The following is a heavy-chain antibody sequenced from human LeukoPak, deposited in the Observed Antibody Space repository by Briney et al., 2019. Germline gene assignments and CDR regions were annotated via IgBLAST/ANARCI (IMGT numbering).Heavy chain of an antibody. CDR1: GLTFSKYA. D-gene: IGHD2-21*02. J-gene: IGHJ4*02. CDR3: ARGGGDIPIDS. V-gene: IGHV3-21*01. Sequence: GGSLRLSCAASGLTFSKYAMNWVRQAPGKGLEWVASISSRSYGYYADAVKGRFTISRDNARNSLYLQMNSLRAEDTALYYCARGGGDIPIDSWGQGTLVAVSS. CDR2: ISSRSYG.